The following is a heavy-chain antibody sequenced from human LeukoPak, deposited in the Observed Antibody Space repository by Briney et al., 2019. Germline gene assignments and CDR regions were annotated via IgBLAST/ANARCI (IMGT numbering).Heavy chain of an antibody. V-gene: IGHV3-43*02. J-gene: IGHJ4*02. CDR2: ISGDGGST. Sequence: SGGSLRLSCAASGFTFDDYAMHWVRQAPGKGLEWVSLISGDGGSTYYVDSVEGRFTISRDNIKNSLYLQMNSLRTEDTALYYCAKDWGYYYDSSGYFDYWGQGTLVTVSS. CDR3: AKDWGYYYDSSGYFDY. D-gene: IGHD3-22*01. CDR1: GFTFDDYA.